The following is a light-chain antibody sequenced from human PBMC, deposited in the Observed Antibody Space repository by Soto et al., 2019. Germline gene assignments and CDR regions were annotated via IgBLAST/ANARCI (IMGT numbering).Light chain of an antibody. V-gene: IGKV1-5*03. J-gene: IGKJ1*01. Sequence: DIQMTQSPSTLSASVGDRVTITCRASQSISSWLAWYQQKPGKAPKLLIYKASTLQSGVPSRFSGSGSGNEFTLAISSLQPDDSATYYCQQYNDNWTFGQGTKVEIK. CDR3: QQYNDNWT. CDR1: QSISSW. CDR2: KAS.